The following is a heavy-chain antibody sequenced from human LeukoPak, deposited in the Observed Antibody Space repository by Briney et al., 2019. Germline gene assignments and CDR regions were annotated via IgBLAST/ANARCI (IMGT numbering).Heavy chain of an antibody. J-gene: IGHJ5*02. D-gene: IGHD4-23*01. V-gene: IGHV4-39*07. CDR1: GGSISSSSYY. CDR3: ARAVTDGGNSPNWFDP. Sequence: SETLSLTCTVSGGSISSSSYYWGWIRQPPGKGLEWIGYIYHSGSTYYNPSLKTRVTISVDRSKNQFSLKLSSVTAADTAVYYCARAVTDGGNSPNWFDPWGQGTLVTVSS. CDR2: IYHSGST.